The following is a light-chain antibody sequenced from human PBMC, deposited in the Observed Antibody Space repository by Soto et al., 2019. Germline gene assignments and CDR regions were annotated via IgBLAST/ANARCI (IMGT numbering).Light chain of an antibody. Sequence: QSVLTQPASVSGSPGQSITISCSGTSXDVGAHNLVSWYQQHPGRPPKLMIYAVSNRPSGVSNRFSGSKSGNTASLTISGLQAEDEADYYCCSLTTRDSHIFGSGTKFTVL. V-gene: IGLV2-14*01. J-gene: IGLJ1*01. CDR3: CSLTTRDSHI. CDR2: AVS. CDR1: SXDVGAHNL.